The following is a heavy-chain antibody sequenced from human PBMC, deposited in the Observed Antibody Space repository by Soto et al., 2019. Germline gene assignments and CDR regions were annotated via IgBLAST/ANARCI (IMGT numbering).Heavy chain of an antibody. CDR1: GFTFSSYA. Sequence: GGSLRLSCAASGFTFSSYAMSWVRQAPGKGLEWISGFRGRGSNTYYADSVEGRFTISRDISKNTLYLQMNSLRAEDTAVYYCAKDMSYYDSSGYYSGYYYYGVDVWGQGTTVTVSS. D-gene: IGHD3-22*01. CDR2: FRGRGSNT. CDR3: AKDMSYYDSSGYYSGYYYYGVDV. J-gene: IGHJ6*02. V-gene: IGHV3-23*01.